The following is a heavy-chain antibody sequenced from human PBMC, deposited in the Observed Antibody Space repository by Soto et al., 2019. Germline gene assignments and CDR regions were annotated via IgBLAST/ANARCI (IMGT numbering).Heavy chain of an antibody. CDR1: GFTFSSYA. V-gene: IGHV3-23*01. CDR2: ISGSGGST. D-gene: IGHD2-2*01. CDR3: AKDKLWAFSVVVPAALQYGMDV. J-gene: IGHJ6*02. Sequence: HPGGSLRLSCAASGFTFSSYAMSWVRQAPGKGLEWVSAISGSGGSTYYADSVKGRFTISRDNSKNTLYLQMNSLRAEDTAVYYCAKDKLWAFSVVVPAALQYGMDVWGQGTTVTVSS.